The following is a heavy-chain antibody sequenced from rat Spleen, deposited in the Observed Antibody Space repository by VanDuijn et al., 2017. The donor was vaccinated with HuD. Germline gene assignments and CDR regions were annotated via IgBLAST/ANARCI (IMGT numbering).Heavy chain of an antibody. CDR3: TRDGTYYGPDY. CDR2: ITNAAGKV. V-gene: IGHV5-31*01. CDR1: GFTFSSYW. J-gene: IGHJ2*01. Sequence: EVQLVETGGGLVQPGRSLKLSCVVSGFTFSSYWMYWIRQAPGKGLEWVASITNAAGKVYYPDSVKGRFTISRDNAQNTLYLQMNSLRSEDTATYYCTRDGTYYGPDYWGQGVMVTVSS. D-gene: IGHD1-9*01.